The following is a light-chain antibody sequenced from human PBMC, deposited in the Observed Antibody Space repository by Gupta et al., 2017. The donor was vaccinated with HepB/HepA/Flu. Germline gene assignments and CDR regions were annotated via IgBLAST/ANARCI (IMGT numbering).Light chain of an antibody. V-gene: IGLV4-69*01. CDR2: LNSDGSH. J-gene: IGLJ2*01. CDR1: SGHNTYG. CDR3: QTWGTGIVV. Sequence: QLVLNQSPSASASLGASVKLTCTLSSGHNTYGIAWHQQQPEKGPRYLMKLNSDGSHRKGDGIPDRFSGSSSGAERYLTISSLQSEDEADYYCQTWGTGIVVFGRGTKLTVL.